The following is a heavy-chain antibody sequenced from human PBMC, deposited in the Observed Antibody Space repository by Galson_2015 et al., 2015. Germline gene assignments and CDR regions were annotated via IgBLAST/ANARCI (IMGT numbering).Heavy chain of an antibody. CDR2: ISWNSGSI. V-gene: IGHV3-9*01. D-gene: IGHD1-1*01. CDR3: AKSLGHNWNDGGDY. Sequence: SLRLSCAASGFTFDDYAMHWVRQAPGKGLEWVSGISWNSGSIGYADSVKGRFTISRDNAKNSLYLQMNSLRAEDTALYYCAKSLGHNWNDGGDYWGQGTLVTVSS. J-gene: IGHJ4*02. CDR1: GFTFDDYA.